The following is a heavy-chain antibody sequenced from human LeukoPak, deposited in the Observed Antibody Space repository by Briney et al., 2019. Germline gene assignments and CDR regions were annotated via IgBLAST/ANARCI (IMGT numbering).Heavy chain of an antibody. CDR2: TGSAGTTI. CDR3: ARDLGYSYGLDH. CDR1: GFSFSDTS. D-gene: IGHD5-18*01. J-gene: IGHJ4*02. V-gene: IGHV3-11*01. Sequence: GGSLRLSCVASGFSFSDTSMTWIRQAPGKALQFVASTGSAGTTIYYGDSVEGRFTISRDNAKNSLYLQLNSLRAEDTAIYYCARDLGYSYGLDHWGQGTLVTVSS.